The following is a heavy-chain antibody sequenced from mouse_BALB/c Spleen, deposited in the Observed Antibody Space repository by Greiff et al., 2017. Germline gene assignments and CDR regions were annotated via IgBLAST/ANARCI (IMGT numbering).Heavy chain of an antibody. Sequence: DVMLMESGGGLVKPGGSLKLSCAASGFTFSSYAMSWVRQTPEKRLEWVASISSGGSTYYPDSVKGRFTISRDNARNILYLQMSSLRSEDTAMYYCADGYPFAYWGQGTLVTVSA. D-gene: IGHD2-3*01. V-gene: IGHV5-6-5*01. CDR1: GFTFSSYA. CDR3: ADGYPFAY. CDR2: ISSGGST. J-gene: IGHJ3*01.